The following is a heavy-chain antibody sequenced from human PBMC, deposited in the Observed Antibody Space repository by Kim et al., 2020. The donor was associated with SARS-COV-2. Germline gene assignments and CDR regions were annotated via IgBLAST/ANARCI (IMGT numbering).Heavy chain of an antibody. J-gene: IGHJ3*02. CDR1: GYTFTGYY. CDR2: INPNSGGT. CDR3: ARVGYCSGGSCERAFDI. V-gene: IGHV1-2*02. Sequence: ASVKVSCKASGYTFTGYYMHWVRQAPGQGLEWMGWINPNSGGTNYAQKFQGRVTMTRDTSISTAYMELSRLRSDDTAVYYCARVGYCSGGSCERAFDIWGQGTMVTVSS. D-gene: IGHD2-15*01.